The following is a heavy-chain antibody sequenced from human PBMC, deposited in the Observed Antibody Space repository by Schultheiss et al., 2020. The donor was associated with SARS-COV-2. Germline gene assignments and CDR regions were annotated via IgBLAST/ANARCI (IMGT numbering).Heavy chain of an antibody. J-gene: IGHJ6*03. CDR2: ISYDGSNK. D-gene: IGHD2-21*01. CDR3: ARHSPRRGHYYYYYYMDV. V-gene: IGHV3-30*04. Sequence: GGSLRLSCAASGFTFRSYAMHWVRQAPGKGLEWVTVISYDGSNKYYADSVKGRFTISRDNSKNTLYLQMKSLRAEDTAVYYCARHSPRRGHYYYYYYMDVWGKGTTVTVSS. CDR1: GFTFRSYA.